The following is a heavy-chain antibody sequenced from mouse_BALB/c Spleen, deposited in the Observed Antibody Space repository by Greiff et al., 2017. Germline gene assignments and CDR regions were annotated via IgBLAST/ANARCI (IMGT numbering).Heavy chain of an antibody. J-gene: IGHJ1*01. V-gene: IGHV5-6-5*01. CDR3: ARGYRYDFYWYFDV. CDR1: GFTFSSYA. D-gene: IGHD2-14*01. Sequence: EVHLVESGGGLVKPGGSLKLSCAASGFTFSSYAMSWVRQTPEKRLEWVASISSGGSTYYPDSVKGRFTISRDNARNILYLQMSSLRSEDTAMYYCARGYRYDFYWYFDVWGAGTTVTVSS. CDR2: ISSGGST.